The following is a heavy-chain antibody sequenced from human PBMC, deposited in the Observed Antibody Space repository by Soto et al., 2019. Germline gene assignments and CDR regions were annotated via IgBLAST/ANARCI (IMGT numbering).Heavy chain of an antibody. Sequence: EVQLLESGGGLVQPGGSLRLSCAASGFTFSSYAMSWVRQAPGKGLEWVSAISGSGGSTYYADSVKGRFTISRDNSKNTLYLQMNSLRAEDTAVYYCAMLTTVTPDYYYYGMDVWGQGTTVTVSS. D-gene: IGHD4-17*01. V-gene: IGHV3-23*01. CDR1: GFTFSSYA. CDR3: AMLTTVTPDYYYYGMDV. J-gene: IGHJ6*02. CDR2: ISGSGGST.